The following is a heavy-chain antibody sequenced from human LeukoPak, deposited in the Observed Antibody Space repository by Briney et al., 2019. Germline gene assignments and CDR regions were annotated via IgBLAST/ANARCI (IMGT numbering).Heavy chain of an antibody. CDR1: GFTFSLYW. CDR3: AGGTGFIIKD. CDR2: IKQDGSEK. V-gene: IGHV3-7*03. J-gene: IGHJ4*02. Sequence: GGALRLSCAASGFTFSLYWMNWVRRAPGKGLEWVANIKQDGSEKNYVDSVKGRFTISRDNAKNSLYLQMNNLRVEDTAMYYCAGGTGFIIKDWGQGTLVTVSS. D-gene: IGHD3-9*01.